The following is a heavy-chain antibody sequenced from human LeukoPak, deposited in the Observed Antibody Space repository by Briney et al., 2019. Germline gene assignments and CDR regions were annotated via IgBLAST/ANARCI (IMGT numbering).Heavy chain of an antibody. CDR1: GYTFIGYY. Sequence: ASVKVSCKASGYTFIGYYMHWVRQAPGQGLEWMGWINPNSGGTKYAQKFQGRVSMTRDTSISTAYMELSRLRSDDTAVYYCAREAREDQLRYFDWLPNYYYYYMDVWGKGTTVTISS. J-gene: IGHJ6*03. D-gene: IGHD3-9*01. CDR3: AREAREDQLRYFDWLPNYYYYYMDV. CDR2: INPNSGGT. V-gene: IGHV1-2*02.